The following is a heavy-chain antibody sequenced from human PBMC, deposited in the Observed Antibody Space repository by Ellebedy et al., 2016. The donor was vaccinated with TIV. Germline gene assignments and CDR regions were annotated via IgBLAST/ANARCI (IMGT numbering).Heavy chain of an antibody. D-gene: IGHD2-21*02. J-gene: IGHJ4*02. CDR1: GGSVSSTRYY. Sequence: MPGGSLRLSCSVSGGSVSSTRYYWAWIRQPPGTGLEYIGSVYYSGSPYYNPSFKSPITLSAHTSKNQFSLNLRTVTAADTAVYYCARTDPWQPIDDWGQGILVSVSS. CDR2: VYYSGSP. CDR3: ARTDPWQPIDD. V-gene: IGHV4-39*01.